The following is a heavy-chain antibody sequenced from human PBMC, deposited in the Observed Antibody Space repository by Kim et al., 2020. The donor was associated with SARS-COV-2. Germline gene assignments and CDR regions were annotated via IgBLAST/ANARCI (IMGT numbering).Heavy chain of an antibody. CDR3: AKDRSGYYDY. D-gene: IGHD2-15*01. Sequence: GGSLRLSCAASGFTFSSYGMHWVRQAPGKGLEWVAVISYDGSNKYYADSVKGRFTISRDNSKNTLYLQMNSLRAEDTAVYYCAKDRSGYYDYWGQGTLVTVSS. V-gene: IGHV3-30*18. CDR2: ISYDGSNK. CDR1: GFTFSSYG. J-gene: IGHJ4*02.